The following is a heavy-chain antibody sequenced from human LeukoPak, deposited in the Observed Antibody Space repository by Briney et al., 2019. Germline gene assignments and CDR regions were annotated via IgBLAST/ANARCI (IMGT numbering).Heavy chain of an antibody. CDR2: IYTSGST. J-gene: IGHJ4*02. Sequence: PSETLSLTCTVSGGSISSYYWSWIRQPAGKGLEWIGRIYTSGSTNYNPSLKSRVTISVDTSKNQFSLKLSSVTAADTAVYYCARHSRQGYSYGYSPGSLDYWGQGTLVTVSS. V-gene: IGHV4-4*07. D-gene: IGHD5-18*01. CDR1: GGSISSYY. CDR3: ARHSRQGYSYGYSPGSLDY.